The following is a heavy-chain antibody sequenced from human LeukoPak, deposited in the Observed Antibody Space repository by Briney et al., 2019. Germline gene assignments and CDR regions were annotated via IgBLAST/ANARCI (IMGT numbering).Heavy chain of an antibody. Sequence: SETLSLTCTVSGGSISSYYWSWIRQPPGKGLEWIGYIYYSGSTNYNPSLKSRVTISVDTSKNQFSLKLSSVTAADTAVYYCARHTTITMVRGAPSKAVDYWGQGTLVTVSS. D-gene: IGHD3-10*01. CDR2: IYYSGST. CDR3: ARHTTITMVRGAPSKAVDY. V-gene: IGHV4-59*08. CDR1: GGSISSYY. J-gene: IGHJ4*02.